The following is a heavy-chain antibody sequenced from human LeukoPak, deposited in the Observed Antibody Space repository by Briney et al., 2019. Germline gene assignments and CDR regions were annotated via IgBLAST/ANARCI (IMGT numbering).Heavy chain of an antibody. D-gene: IGHD3-9*01. V-gene: IGHV1-18*01. CDR3: ARSKDILTGYCFDY. Sequence: ASVKVSFKASGYTFTSYGISWVRQAPGQGLEWMGWISAHNGNTNYAQKLQGRVTMTTDTSTSTAYMELRSLRSDDTAVYYCARSKDILTGYCFDYWGQGTLVTVSS. J-gene: IGHJ4*02. CDR1: GYTFTSYG. CDR2: ISAHNGNT.